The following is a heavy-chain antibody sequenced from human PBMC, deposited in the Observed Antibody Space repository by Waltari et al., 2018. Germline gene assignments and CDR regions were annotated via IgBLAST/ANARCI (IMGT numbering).Heavy chain of an antibody. CDR3: ARLIPTADY. Sequence: EVQLVESGGGLVQPGGSLRLSCAASGFPFSSYWLCWVRQAPGKGVEGVANIKQDGSEKYYVDSVKGRFTISRDNAKNSLYLQMNSLRAEDTAVYYCARLIPTADYWGQGTLVTVSS. CDR2: IKQDGSEK. V-gene: IGHV3-7*01. J-gene: IGHJ4*02. CDR1: GFPFSSYW.